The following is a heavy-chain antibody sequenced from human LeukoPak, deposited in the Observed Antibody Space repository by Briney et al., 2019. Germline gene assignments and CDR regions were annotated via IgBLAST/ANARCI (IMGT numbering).Heavy chain of an antibody. Sequence: GGSLRLSCAASGFTFSSYAMSWVRQAPGKGLEWVSAISGSGGSTYYADSVKGRFTISRDNSKNTLYLQMNSLRAEDTAVYYCAGSSWYNYYYYMDVWGKGTTVTVSS. CDR3: AGSSWYNYYYYMDV. CDR1: GFTFSSYA. CDR2: ISGSGGST. J-gene: IGHJ6*03. V-gene: IGHV3-23*01. D-gene: IGHD6-13*01.